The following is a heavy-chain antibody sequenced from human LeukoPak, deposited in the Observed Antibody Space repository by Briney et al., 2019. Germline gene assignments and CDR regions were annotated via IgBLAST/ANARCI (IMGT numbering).Heavy chain of an antibody. Sequence: GGSLRLSCAASGFTFSSFTIHWVRQAPGKGLEWVAVTSSDLNVKLYADSVKGRFTISRDNSRSTLYLQMNSLRPEDTAIYYCAREGYYGSGSPPSLYFDYWGQGTLVTVSS. CDR2: TSSDLNVK. J-gene: IGHJ4*02. D-gene: IGHD3-10*01. CDR1: GFTFSSFT. CDR3: AREGYYGSGSPPSLYFDY. V-gene: IGHV3-30-3*01.